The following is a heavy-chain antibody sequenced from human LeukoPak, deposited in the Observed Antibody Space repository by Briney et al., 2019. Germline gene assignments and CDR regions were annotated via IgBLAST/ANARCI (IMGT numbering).Heavy chain of an antibody. Sequence: PGGSLRLSCAASGFTFSSYGMHWVRQAPGKGLEWVAVISYDGSNKYYADSVKGRFTSSRDNSKNTLYLQMNSLRAEDTAVYYRAKDKYDILTGYANWGQGTLVTVSS. CDR1: GFTFSSYG. CDR3: AKDKYDILTGYAN. D-gene: IGHD3-9*01. J-gene: IGHJ4*02. V-gene: IGHV3-30*18. CDR2: ISYDGSNK.